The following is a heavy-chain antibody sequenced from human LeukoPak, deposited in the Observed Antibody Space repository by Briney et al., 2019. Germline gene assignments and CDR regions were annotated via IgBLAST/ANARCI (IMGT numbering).Heavy chain of an antibody. CDR1: GFTFSSYA. D-gene: IGHD3-22*01. J-gene: IGHJ4*02. CDR2: ISGSGGST. Sequence: GGSLRLSCAASGFTFSSYAMSWVRQAPGKGLEWVSAISGSGGSTYYADSVKGRFTISRDNSKNTLYLQMNRLRAEDTAVYYCAKDDVTYYYDSSGCYHYWGQGTLVTVSS. CDR3: AKDDVTYYYDSSGCYHY. V-gene: IGHV3-23*01.